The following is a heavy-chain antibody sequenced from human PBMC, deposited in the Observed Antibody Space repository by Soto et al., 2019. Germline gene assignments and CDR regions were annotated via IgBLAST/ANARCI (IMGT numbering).Heavy chain of an antibody. V-gene: IGHV3-7*03. J-gene: IGHJ4*02. D-gene: IGHD2-15*01. CDR2: INQGGGEK. CDR3: ARDATYCLDC. Sequence: GVLILSCAASGFTFSGYWMAWVRQAPGKGLEWVANINQGGGEKYHVDSVKGRSTISRDNAENSLYLQMNSLRAEDTAVYYCARDATYCLDCWGRGTLVTVSS. CDR1: GFTFSGYW.